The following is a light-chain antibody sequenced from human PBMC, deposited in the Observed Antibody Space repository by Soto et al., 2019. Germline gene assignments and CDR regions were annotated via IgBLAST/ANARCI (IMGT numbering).Light chain of an antibody. J-gene: IGKJ5*01. CDR1: EKISSRY. CDR2: GAS. V-gene: IGKV3-20*01. Sequence: EIVLTESPGTLSLSPGESATLSCSASEKISSRYLAWYLQKPGQAPRFLIYGASSRATGIPDRFSGSGSGTDFTLTISRLEPEDFAVYYCQQYGGTPPITFGQGTRLEI. CDR3: QQYGGTPPIT.